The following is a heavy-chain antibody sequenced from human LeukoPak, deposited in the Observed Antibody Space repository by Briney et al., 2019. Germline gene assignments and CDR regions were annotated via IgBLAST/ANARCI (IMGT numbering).Heavy chain of an antibody. CDR2: VYHDGRT. J-gene: IGHJ5*02. Sequence: SETLSLTCTVSGYSISSGYYWAWLRQSPGKGLEWIGNVYHDGRTYYNPSLKSRVTISVDTSTNQFSLKLSSVTAADTALYYCARGYSSSWYYNWFDPWGQGTLVTVSS. CDR1: GYSISSGYY. D-gene: IGHD6-13*01. V-gene: IGHV4-38-2*02. CDR3: ARGYSSSWYYNWFDP.